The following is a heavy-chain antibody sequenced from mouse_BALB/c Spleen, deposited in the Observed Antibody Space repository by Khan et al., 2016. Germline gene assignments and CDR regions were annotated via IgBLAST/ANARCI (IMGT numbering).Heavy chain of an antibody. Sequence: EVQLQQSGPELVKPGASVKMSCKASGYTFTTYFMHWVKQKPGQGLEWIGYVNPYNDGTKYNVKFKGKATRTSDKSSSTAYMELSSLTSEDSAVYYCARYEFITTVLDYWGQGTTLTVSS. CDR2: VNPYNDGT. D-gene: IGHD1-1*01. J-gene: IGHJ2*01. V-gene: IGHV1S136*01. CDR3: ARYEFITTVLDY. CDR1: GYTFTTYF.